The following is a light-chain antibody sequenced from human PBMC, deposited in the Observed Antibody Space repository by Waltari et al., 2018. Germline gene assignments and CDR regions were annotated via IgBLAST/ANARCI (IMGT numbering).Light chain of an antibody. CDR1: QSVSSY. V-gene: IGKV3D-11*02. J-gene: IGKJ5*01. Sequence: EIVLTQSPATLSLSPGERATLSCRASQSVSSYLAWYQQKPGQAPRLRLYDASNRATGIPARFSGSGPGTDFTLTISSLEPEDFAVYYCQQRSNWHQITFGQGTRLEIK. CDR3: QQRSNWHQIT. CDR2: DAS.